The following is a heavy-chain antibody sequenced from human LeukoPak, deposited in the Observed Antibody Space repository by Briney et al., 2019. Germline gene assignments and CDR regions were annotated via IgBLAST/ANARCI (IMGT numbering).Heavy chain of an antibody. V-gene: IGHV1-46*01. Sequence: ASVKVSCKASGYTFTSYYMHWVRQAPGQGLEWMGIINPSGGSTSYAQKFQGRVTMTRDTSTSTVYMELSSLRSEDTAVYYCARSPPYYDILTGYYHPRHKYYFDYWGQGTLVTVSS. CDR3: ARSPPYYDILTGYYHPRHKYYFDY. CDR1: GYTFTSYY. CDR2: INPSGGST. J-gene: IGHJ4*02. D-gene: IGHD3-9*01.